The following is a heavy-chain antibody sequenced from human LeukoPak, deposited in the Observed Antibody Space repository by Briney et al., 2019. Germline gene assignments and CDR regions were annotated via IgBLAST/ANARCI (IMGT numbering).Heavy chain of an antibody. Sequence: VKPGGSLRLSCAASGFTFSSYSMNWVRQAPGKGLEWVSSITSSTDYIYYADSVKGRFTISRDNTKNSVYLQMNSLRAEDTAVYYCARDWPSNYYPMDVWGHGTTVTVSS. D-gene: IGHD6-6*01. V-gene: IGHV3-21*01. CDR2: ITSSTDYI. CDR1: GFTFSSYS. J-gene: IGHJ6*02. CDR3: ARDWPSNYYPMDV.